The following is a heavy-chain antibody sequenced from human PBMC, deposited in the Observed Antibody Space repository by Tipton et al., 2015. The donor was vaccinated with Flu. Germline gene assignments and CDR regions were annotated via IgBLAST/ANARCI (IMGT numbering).Heavy chain of an antibody. D-gene: IGHD3-22*01. J-gene: IGHJ3*02. V-gene: IGHV4-4*07. CDR3: ARDNTYYSMIGGAFDI. CDR2: IYTSGST. CDR1: GGPISSYY. Sequence: LRLSCTVSGGPISSYYWSWIRQPAGKGLEWIGRIYTSGSTNYNPSLKSRVTMSVDTSKNQFSLKLSSVTAADTAVYYCARDNTYYSMIGGAFDIWGQGTMVTVSS.